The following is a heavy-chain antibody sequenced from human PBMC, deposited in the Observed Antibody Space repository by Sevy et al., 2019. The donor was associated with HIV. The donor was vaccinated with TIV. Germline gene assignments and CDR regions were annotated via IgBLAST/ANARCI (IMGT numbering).Heavy chain of an antibody. Sequence: GGSLRLSCAASGFTFSSYSMHWVRQAPGKGLEWVSSINSISTYIYYADPVKGRFTISRDNAKNSLYLQMNSLRAEDTAVYYCARGPDYYDSSGYYYQWGQGTLVTVSS. CDR1: GFTFSSYS. J-gene: IGHJ4*02. CDR3: ARGPDYYDSSGYYYQ. D-gene: IGHD3-22*01. CDR2: INSISTYI. V-gene: IGHV3-21*01.